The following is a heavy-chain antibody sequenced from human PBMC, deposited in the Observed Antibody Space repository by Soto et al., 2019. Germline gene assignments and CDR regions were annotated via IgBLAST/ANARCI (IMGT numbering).Heavy chain of an antibody. CDR2: TGSGTGPG. CDR1: GGTFSTNP. V-gene: IGHV1-69*06. J-gene: IGHJ4*02. CDR3: ARRDSGGFFRYFDS. Sequence: EASVKVSCKASGGTFSTNPISWVRQAPGQGLEWMGGTGSGTGPGNNAQRFQGRLTITADKITNTAYMELSSLSSEDTAVYYCARRDSGGFFRYFDSWGQGTLVTVSS. D-gene: IGHD2-15*01.